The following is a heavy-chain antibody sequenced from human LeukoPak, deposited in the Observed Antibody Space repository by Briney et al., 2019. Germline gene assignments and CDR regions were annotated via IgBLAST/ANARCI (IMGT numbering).Heavy chain of an antibody. CDR3: ARGDGDDFDY. J-gene: IGHJ4*02. Sequence: SETLSLTCTVSGGSISGYYWTWIRQPPGKGLKWIGYVFYDGGTNYNPSLKSRVTISLDTSKNQFSLKLTSVTAADTAVYFCARGDGDDFDYWGQGPLVTVSS. V-gene: IGHV4-59*01. CDR1: GGSISGYY. CDR2: VFYDGGT. D-gene: IGHD4-17*01.